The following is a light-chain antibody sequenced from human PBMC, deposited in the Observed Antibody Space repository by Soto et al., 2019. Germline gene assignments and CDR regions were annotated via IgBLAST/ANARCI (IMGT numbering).Light chain of an antibody. CDR1: SSNIGAGYD. CDR3: QSYDSSLPVV. Sequence: QAVVTQPPSVSGAPGQRVTISCTGSSSNIGAGYDVHWYQQLPGTAPKLLIYGNSNRPSGVPDRFSGSKSGTSASLAITGLQAEYEADYYCQSYDSSLPVVFGGGTKLTVL. CDR2: GNS. V-gene: IGLV1-40*01. J-gene: IGLJ2*01.